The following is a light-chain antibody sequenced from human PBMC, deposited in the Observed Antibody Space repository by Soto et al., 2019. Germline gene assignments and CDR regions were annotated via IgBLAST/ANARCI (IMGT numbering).Light chain of an antibody. J-gene: IGLJ3*02. CDR3: ASWDGTLQTWV. Sequence: QSVLTQPPSASGTPGPRVTISCSGSSSNIGSNIVNWYQHLPGTAPKLVIYTNNQRPSGVPDRFFDSKSGTSASLAISGLQSEDEADYYCASWDGTLQTWVFGGGTKLTVL. CDR2: TNN. V-gene: IGLV1-44*01. CDR1: SSNIGSNI.